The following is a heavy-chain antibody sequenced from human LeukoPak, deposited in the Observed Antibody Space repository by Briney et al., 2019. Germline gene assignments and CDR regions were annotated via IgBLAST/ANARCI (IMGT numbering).Heavy chain of an antibody. CDR3: AGLTTVSNYFDY. CDR2: IYTSGST. V-gene: IGHV4-4*09. J-gene: IGHJ4*02. CDR1: GGSISSYY. D-gene: IGHD4-11*01. Sequence: SETLSLACTASGGSISSYYWSWIRQPPGKGLEWIGYIYTSGSTNYNPSLKSRVTISVDTSKNQFSLKLSSVAAADTAVYYCAGLTTVSNYFDYWGQGTQVTVSS.